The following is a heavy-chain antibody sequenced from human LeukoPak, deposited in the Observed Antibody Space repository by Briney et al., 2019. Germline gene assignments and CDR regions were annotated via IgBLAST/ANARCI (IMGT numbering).Heavy chain of an antibody. CDR2: IYPGDSDT. D-gene: IGHD2-15*01. CDR3: ARPGDYLPVKDCSGGSCYSTKY. J-gene: IGHJ4*02. CDR1: GYSFTSYW. V-gene: IGHV5-51*01. Sequence: GESLKISCKGSGYSFTSYWIGWVRQMPGKGLEWMGIIYPGDSDTRYSPSFQGQVTISADKSISTAYLQWSSLKASDTAMYYCARPGDYLPVKDCSGGSCYSTKYWGQGTLVTDSS.